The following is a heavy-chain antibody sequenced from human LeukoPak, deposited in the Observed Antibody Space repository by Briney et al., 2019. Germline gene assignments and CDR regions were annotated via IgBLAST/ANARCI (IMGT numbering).Heavy chain of an antibody. V-gene: IGHV3-23*01. CDR2: ISGGGGNT. J-gene: IGHJ4*02. D-gene: IGHD2-15*01. Sequence: PGGSLRLSCAASGFTFSSYGMGWVRQAPGKGLEWISGISGGGGNTYYADSVKGRFTISRDNARNSLYLQMNSLRAEDTAVYFCARDSLFCTGGSCYSNYFDYWGQGTLVTVSS. CDR1: GFTFSSYG. CDR3: ARDSLFCTGGSCYSNYFDY.